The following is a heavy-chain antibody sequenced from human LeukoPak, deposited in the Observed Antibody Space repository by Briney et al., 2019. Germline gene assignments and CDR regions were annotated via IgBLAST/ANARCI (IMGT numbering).Heavy chain of an antibody. CDR1: GYTLTELS. V-gene: IGHV1-24*01. D-gene: IGHD2-8*01. CDR3: ATSDIVLMVYAPFDY. CDR2: FDPEDGET. Sequence: GASVKVSCKVSGYTLTELSMHWVRQAPGKGLEWMGGFDPEDGETIYAQKFQGRVTMTEDTSTDTAYMELSSLRSEDTAVYYCATSDIVLMVYAPFDYWAQGTLVTVSS. J-gene: IGHJ4*02.